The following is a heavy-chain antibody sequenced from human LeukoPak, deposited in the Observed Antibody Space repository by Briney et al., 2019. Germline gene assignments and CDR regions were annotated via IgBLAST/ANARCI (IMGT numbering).Heavy chain of an antibody. D-gene: IGHD3-10*01. V-gene: IGHV4-59*01. J-gene: IGHJ4*02. Sequence: SETLSLTCTVSGGSISSYYWSWIRQPPGKGLERIGYIYYSGSTNYNPSLKSRVTISVDTSKNQFSLKLSSVTAADTAVYYCARGAMENYYGSGSSQYYFDYWGQGTLVTVSS. CDR1: GGSISSYY. CDR3: ARGAMENYYGSGSSQYYFDY. CDR2: IYYSGST.